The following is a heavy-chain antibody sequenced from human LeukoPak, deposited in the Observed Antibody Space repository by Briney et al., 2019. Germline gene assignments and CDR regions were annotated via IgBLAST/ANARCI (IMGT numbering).Heavy chain of an antibody. CDR2: INHSGST. D-gene: IGHD6-13*01. Sequence: SETLSLTCTVSGGAISSSYYWSWIRQPPGKGLEWIGEINHSGSTNYNPSLKSRVTISVDTSKNPFSLKLSSVTAADTAVYYCARGGYSSSWYLGPRYFQHWGQGTLVTVSS. V-gene: IGHV4-34*01. J-gene: IGHJ1*01. CDR3: ARGGYSSSWYLGPRYFQH. CDR1: GGAISSSYY.